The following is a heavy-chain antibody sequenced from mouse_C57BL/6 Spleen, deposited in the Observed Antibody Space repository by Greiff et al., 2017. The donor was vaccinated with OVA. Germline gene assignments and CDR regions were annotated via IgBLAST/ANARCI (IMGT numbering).Heavy chain of an antibody. Sequence: VQLQQSGTELVKPGASVKLSCKASGYTFTSYWMHWVKQRPGQGLEWIGNINPSNGGTNYNEKFKSKATLTVDKSSSTAYMQLSSLTSEDSAIYYCARPTTVDYYARDYWGQGTSLTVSS. CDR2: INPSNGGT. CDR1: GYTFTSYW. J-gene: IGHJ4*01. V-gene: IGHV1-53*01. D-gene: IGHD1-1*01. CDR3: ARPTTVDYYARDY.